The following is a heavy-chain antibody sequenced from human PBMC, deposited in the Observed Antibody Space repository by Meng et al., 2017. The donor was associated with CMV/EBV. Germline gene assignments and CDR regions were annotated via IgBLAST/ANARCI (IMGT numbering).Heavy chain of an antibody. CDR3: ARVCRSGRGGYEPLDY. Sequence: ASVKVSCKASGYTFTGYYMHWVRQAPGQGLEWMGWINPNSGGTNYAQKFQGRVTMTRDTSISTAYMELSRLRSDDTAAYYCARVCRSGRGGYEPLDYWGQGTLVTVSS. CDR2: INPNSGGT. J-gene: IGHJ4*02. CDR1: GYTFTGYY. D-gene: IGHD5-12*01. V-gene: IGHV1-2*02.